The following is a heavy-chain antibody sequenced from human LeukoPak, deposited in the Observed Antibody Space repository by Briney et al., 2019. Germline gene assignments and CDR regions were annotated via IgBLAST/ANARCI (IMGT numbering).Heavy chain of an antibody. D-gene: IGHD3-3*01. CDR1: GFTFSSYG. CDR3: ARAANTYYDFWSGYYSFDY. J-gene: IGHJ4*02. V-gene: IGHV3-30*02. CDR2: IRYDGSNK. Sequence: GGSLRLSCAASGFTFSSYGMHWVRQAPGKGLEWVAFIRYDGSNKYYADSVKGRFTISRDNAKNSLYLQMNSLRAEDTAVYYCARAANTYYDFWSGYYSFDYWGQGTLVTVSS.